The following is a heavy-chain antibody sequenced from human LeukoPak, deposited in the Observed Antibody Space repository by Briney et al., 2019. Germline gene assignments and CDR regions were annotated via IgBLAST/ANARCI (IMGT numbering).Heavy chain of an antibody. V-gene: IGHV3-7*01. CDR1: GFTFSSYA. Sequence: GGSLGLSCAASGFTFSSYAMNWVRQAPGKGLEWVANIVDDGNKKNYVDSVKGRFTISRDNVKNSLYLQMNSLRVEDTAVYYCARGRGIALWGQGTLVTVSS. CDR2: IVDDGNKK. J-gene: IGHJ4*02. CDR3: ARGRGIAL. D-gene: IGHD6-13*01.